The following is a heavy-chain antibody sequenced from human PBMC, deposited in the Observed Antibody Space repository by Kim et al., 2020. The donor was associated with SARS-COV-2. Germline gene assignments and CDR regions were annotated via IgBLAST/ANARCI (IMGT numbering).Heavy chain of an antibody. CDR2: GSE. Sequence: GSEYDPDSVKGRFTISRDKSKNTLYLQMNSLRAEDTAVYYCAKDLIPFDYWGQGTLVTVSS. V-gene: IGHV3-23*01. J-gene: IGHJ4*02. CDR3: AKDLIPFDY. D-gene: IGHD2-2*02.